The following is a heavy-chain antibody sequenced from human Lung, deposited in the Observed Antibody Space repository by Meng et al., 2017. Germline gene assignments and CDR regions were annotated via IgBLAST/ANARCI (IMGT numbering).Heavy chain of an antibody. CDR3: VRRTYSSGWYFDY. V-gene: IGHV4-34*12. D-gene: IGHD6-19*01. Sequence: QWGEGPFKPSETLSLTCAVYGGSFSCYYWSWIRQPPGKGLEWIGEIIDSGSTNYNPSLKSRVTISVDTSKNQFSLRVTSVTAADRAVYYCVRRTYSSGWYFDYWGQGTLVTVSS. CDR1: GGSFSCYY. J-gene: IGHJ4*02. CDR2: IIDSGST.